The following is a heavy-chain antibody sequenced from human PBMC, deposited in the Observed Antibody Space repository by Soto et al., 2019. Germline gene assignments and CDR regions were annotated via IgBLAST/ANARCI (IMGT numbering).Heavy chain of an antibody. V-gene: IGHV1-69*01. D-gene: IGHD1-26*01. CDR3: ARHSGSYYNYGMDV. J-gene: IGHJ6*02. CDR2: IIPIFGTA. CDR1: GGTFSSYA. Sequence: QVQLVQSGAEVKKPGSSVKVSCKASGGTFSSYAISWVRQAPGQGLEWMGGIIPIFGTANYAQKFQGRVTITADESTSTAYMELSSLRSEDTAVYYCARHSGSYYNYGMDVWGQGTTVTVSS.